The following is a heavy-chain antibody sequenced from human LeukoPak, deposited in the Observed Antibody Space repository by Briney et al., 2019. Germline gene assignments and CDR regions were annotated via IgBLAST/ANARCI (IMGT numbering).Heavy chain of an antibody. CDR2: INPNSGGT. J-gene: IGHJ4*02. CDR1: VYTFTGYY. D-gene: IGHD1-26*01. Sequence: ASVRVSCKASVYTFTGYYMHWVRQAPGQGLGWMGWINPNSGGTNYAQKFQGRVTMTRDTSISTAYMELSRLRSDDTAVYYCASWIVGATRFDYWGQGTLVTVSS. CDR3: ASWIVGATRFDY. V-gene: IGHV1-2*02.